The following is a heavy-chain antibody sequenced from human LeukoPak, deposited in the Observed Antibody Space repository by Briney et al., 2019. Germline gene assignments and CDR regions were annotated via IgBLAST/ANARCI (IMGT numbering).Heavy chain of an antibody. CDR1: GFTFSSYS. J-gene: IGHJ4*02. CDR3: ARDKEGGFDY. CDR2: ISSSSSTI. Sequence: EGSLRLSCAASGFTFSSYSMNWVRQAPGKGLEWVSYISSSSSTIYYADSVKGRFTISRDNAKNSLYLQMNSLRAEDTAVYYCARDKEGGFDYWGQGTLVTVSS. D-gene: IGHD1-26*01. V-gene: IGHV3-48*01.